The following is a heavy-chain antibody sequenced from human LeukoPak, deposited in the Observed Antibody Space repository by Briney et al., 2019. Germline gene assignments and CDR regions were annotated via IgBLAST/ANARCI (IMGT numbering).Heavy chain of an antibody. CDR1: GFTFSSYS. D-gene: IGHD3-10*01. CDR3: ARDFRVRGSTTFHY. J-gene: IGHJ4*02. CDR2: ISSSSSTI. Sequence: GGSLRLSCASSGFTFSSYSMNWVRQAPGKGLEWVSYISSSSSTIYYADSVKGRFTISRDNAKNSLYLQMNSLRAEDTAVYYCARDFRVRGSTTFHYWGQGTLVTVSS. V-gene: IGHV3-48*04.